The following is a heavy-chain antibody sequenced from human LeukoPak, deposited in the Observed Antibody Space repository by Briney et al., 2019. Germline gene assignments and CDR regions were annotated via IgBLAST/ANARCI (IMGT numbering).Heavy chain of an antibody. CDR1: GFNFSSYA. J-gene: IGHJ3*02. V-gene: IGHV3-30*04. CDR2: ISYGGIDK. Sequence: GTSLRLSCAASGFNFSSYAMHWVRQAPGEGLEWVGLISYGGIDKSYADSVKGRFTISSDSSKRTLYLQMNSLRAEDTAMYYCARESWSDSVAFDIWGLGTMVIVSS. CDR3: ARESWSDSVAFDI. D-gene: IGHD3-3*01.